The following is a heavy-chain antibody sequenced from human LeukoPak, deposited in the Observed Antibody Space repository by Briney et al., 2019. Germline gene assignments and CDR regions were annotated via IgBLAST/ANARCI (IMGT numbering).Heavy chain of an antibody. Sequence: SETLSLTCTVSGASISSYYWSWIRQSPGKGLEWVGYIYGSTNLNPPLKSRVTMSVDTSKNQVSLRLSSVTAADTAVYYCATSTHCRGVSCFHYYYMDVWGKGTTVTVSS. J-gene: IGHJ6*03. CDR3: ATSTHCRGVSCFHYYYMDV. CDR2: IYGST. D-gene: IGHD2-15*01. CDR1: GASISSYY. V-gene: IGHV4-59*12.